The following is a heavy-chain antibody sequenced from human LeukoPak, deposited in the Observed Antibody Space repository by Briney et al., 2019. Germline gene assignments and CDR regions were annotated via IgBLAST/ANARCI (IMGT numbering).Heavy chain of an antibody. V-gene: IGHV1-69*05. CDR1: GGTFSSYA. D-gene: IGHD1-26*01. Sequence: SVKVSCKASGGTFSSYAISWVRQAPGQGLEWMGGIIPIFGTANYAQKFQGRVTITTDESTSTAYMELSSLRSEDTAVYYCARDDYSGSYRSGYYFDYWGQGTLVTVSS. CDR3: ARDDYSGSYRSGYYFDY. J-gene: IGHJ4*02. CDR2: IIPIFGTA.